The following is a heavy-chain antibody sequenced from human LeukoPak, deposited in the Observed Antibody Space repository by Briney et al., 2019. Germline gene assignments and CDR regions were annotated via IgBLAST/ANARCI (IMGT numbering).Heavy chain of an antibody. J-gene: IGHJ4*02. CDR1: GYTFTGYY. CDR2: INPNSGDT. D-gene: IGHD1-26*01. CDR3: ARGTEYGYFGSYYANFPY. V-gene: IGHV1-2*02. Sequence: ASVKVSCKASGYTFTGYYMNWVRQAPGQGLEWMGWINPNSGDTNYAQEFQGRVTMARDTSISTAYMELSRLKSDDTAVYYCARGTEYGYFGSYYANFPYWGQGTLVTVSS.